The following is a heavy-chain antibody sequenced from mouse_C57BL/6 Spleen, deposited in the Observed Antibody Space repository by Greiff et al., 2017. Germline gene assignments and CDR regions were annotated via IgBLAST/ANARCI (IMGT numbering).Heavy chain of an antibody. V-gene: IGHV1-42*01. CDR3: ARGFDY. Sequence: VQLKESGPELVKPGASVKISCKASGYSFTGYYMNWVKQSPEKSLEWIGEINPSTGGTTYNQKFKAKATLTVDKSSSTAYMQLKSLTSEDSAVYYCARGFDYWGQGTTLTVSS. CDR2: INPSTGGT. CDR1: GYSFTGYY. J-gene: IGHJ2*01.